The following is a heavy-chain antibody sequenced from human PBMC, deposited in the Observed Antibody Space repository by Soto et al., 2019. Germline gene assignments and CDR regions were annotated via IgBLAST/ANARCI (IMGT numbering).Heavy chain of an antibody. J-gene: IGHJ6*02. Sequence: QVQLVQSGTEVKKPGASVKVSCKASGYTFNSYGISWVRQAPGQGLEWMGWSSPYDDNTNYAQNLQGRVTMTTDTSTRTAYMELRSLRSDDTAVYYCARGGYYDSSGSRNYPYYGMDAWGQGTTVTVS. V-gene: IGHV1-18*01. CDR3: ARGGYYDSSGSRNYPYYGMDA. CDR2: SSPYDDNT. CDR1: GYTFNSYG. D-gene: IGHD3-22*01.